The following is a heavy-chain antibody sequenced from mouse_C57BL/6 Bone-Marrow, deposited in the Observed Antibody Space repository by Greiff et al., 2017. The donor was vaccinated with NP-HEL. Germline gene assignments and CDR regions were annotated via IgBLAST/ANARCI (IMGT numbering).Heavy chain of an antibody. CDR1: GYTFTDYN. J-gene: IGHJ2*01. CDR3: ARFTTVVERGYFDY. D-gene: IGHD1-1*01. V-gene: IGHV1-18*01. Sequence: EVQLQQSGPELVKPGASVKIPCKASGYTFTDYNMDWVKQSHGKSLEWIGDINPNNGGTIYNQKFKGKATLTVDKSSSTAYMELRSLTSEDTAVYYCARFTTVVERGYFDYWGQGTTLTVSS. CDR2: INPNNGGT.